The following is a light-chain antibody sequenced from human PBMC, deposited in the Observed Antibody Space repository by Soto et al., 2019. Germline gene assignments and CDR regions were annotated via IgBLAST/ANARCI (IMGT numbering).Light chain of an antibody. Sequence: EILLTQSPGTLSLSPGDRATLSCRASQTISNTYLVWYQQRPGQAPRLLIYGASIRASGIPDRVSGSGSGTAFTLTTSRLEPEDFAVYWCQQFGTSPYTFGQGTKVDIK. J-gene: IGKJ2*01. V-gene: IGKV3-20*01. CDR3: QQFGTSPYT. CDR2: GAS. CDR1: QTISNTY.